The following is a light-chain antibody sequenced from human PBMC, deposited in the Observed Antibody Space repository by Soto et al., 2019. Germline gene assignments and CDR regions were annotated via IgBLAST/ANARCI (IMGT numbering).Light chain of an antibody. CDR3: STWDDSLSVL. CDR2: NTN. J-gene: IGLJ3*02. CDR1: TSNIGTNT. Sequence: QSFLPQPPSASGTPGQRVTISCSGGTSNIGTNTVNWYQQLPGTAPKLLIYNTNQRPAGVPDRFSGSKSGTSASLAISGLRSEDEASYFCSTWDDSLSVLFGTGTKLTVL. V-gene: IGLV1-44*01.